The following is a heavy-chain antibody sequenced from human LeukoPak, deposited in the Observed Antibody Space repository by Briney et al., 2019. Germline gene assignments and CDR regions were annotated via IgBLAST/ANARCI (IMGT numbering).Heavy chain of an antibody. J-gene: IGHJ6*02. D-gene: IGHD6-13*01. CDR1: GGSISSYY. CDR2: IYHSGST. Sequence: SETLSLTCTVSGGSISSYYWSWIRQSPGKGLEWIGYIYHSGSTNHNPSLKSRVTISIDTSKNQFSLRLSSVTAADTAVYYCARDLRAGYSSSWLGFNYYYYGMDVWGQGTTVTVSS. CDR3: ARDLRAGYSSSWLGFNYYYYGMDV. V-gene: IGHV4-59*01.